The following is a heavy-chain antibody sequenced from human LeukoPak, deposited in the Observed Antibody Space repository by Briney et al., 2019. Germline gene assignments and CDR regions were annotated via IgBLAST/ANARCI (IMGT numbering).Heavy chain of an antibody. CDR2: IKEDGTEK. Sequence: GGSLRLSCAGSGFTFNNYWMSWIRQAPGKGLEWVANIKEDGTEKYYVDSVEGRFFISRDNFGNSLYLQMNSLRDEDTAVYYCAKVSGGWYLSDYFDYWGQGTLVTVSS. CDR1: GFTFNNYW. J-gene: IGHJ4*02. V-gene: IGHV3-7*01. CDR3: AKVSGGWYLSDYFDY. D-gene: IGHD6-19*01.